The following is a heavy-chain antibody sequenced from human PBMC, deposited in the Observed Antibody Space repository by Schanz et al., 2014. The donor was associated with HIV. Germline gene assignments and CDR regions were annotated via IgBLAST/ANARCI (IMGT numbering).Heavy chain of an antibody. Sequence: QVQLVESGGGVVQPGRSLRLSCAASGFTFSSYGMHWVRQAPGKGLEWVAVIWYDGSNTYYGDSVKGRFTISRDNSKNTLYLQMKSLRAEDAAVYYCAKDRNYYESKYRGKGNYYYYYGMDVWGQGTTVTVSS. V-gene: IGHV3-33*06. CDR3: AKDRNYYESKYRGKGNYYYYYGMDV. D-gene: IGHD3-22*01. CDR2: IWYDGSNT. J-gene: IGHJ6*02. CDR1: GFTFSSYG.